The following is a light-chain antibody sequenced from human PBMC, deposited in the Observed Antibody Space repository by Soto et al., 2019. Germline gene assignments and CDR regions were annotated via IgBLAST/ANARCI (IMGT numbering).Light chain of an antibody. CDR1: QSINNRY. CDR3: QQFGSSPGFT. V-gene: IGKV3-20*01. J-gene: IGKJ3*01. CDR2: AAS. Sequence: EIVLTQSPGTLSLSPGERATLSCRASQSINNRYLAWYQQKPGQAPRLLIYAASSSATGIPDRFSGSGSGTDFTRTISRLEPDDFAVYYCQQFGSSPGFTFGPGTKVDIK.